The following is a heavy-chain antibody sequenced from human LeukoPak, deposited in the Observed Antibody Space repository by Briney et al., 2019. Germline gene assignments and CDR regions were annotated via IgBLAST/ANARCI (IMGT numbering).Heavy chain of an antibody. Sequence: SETLSLTCTVSGGSISSYYWSWIRQPPGKGLEWVGYIYYSGSTNYNPSLKSRVTISVDTSKNQFSLKLSSVTAADTAVYYCARGMVVAGYWFDPWGQGTLVTVSS. CDR3: ARGMVVAGYWFDP. CDR1: GGSISSYY. V-gene: IGHV4-59*01. J-gene: IGHJ5*02. D-gene: IGHD2-15*01. CDR2: IYYSGST.